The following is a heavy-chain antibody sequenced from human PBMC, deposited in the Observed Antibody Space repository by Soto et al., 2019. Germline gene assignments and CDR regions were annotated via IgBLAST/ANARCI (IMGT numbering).Heavy chain of an antibody. Sequence: PGGSLRLSCAASGFTFSSYSMNWVRQAPGKGLEWVSYISSSSSTIYYADSVKGRFTISRDNAKNSLYLQMNSLRAEDTAVYYCARTAIFGVVILSDENWFDPWGQGTLVTGSS. V-gene: IGHV3-48*01. CDR3: ARTAIFGVVILSDENWFDP. CDR1: GFTFSSYS. CDR2: ISSSSSTI. J-gene: IGHJ5*02. D-gene: IGHD3-3*01.